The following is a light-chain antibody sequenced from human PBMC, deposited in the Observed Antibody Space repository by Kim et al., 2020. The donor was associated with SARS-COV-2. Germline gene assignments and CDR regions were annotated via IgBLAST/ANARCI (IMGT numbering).Light chain of an antibody. Sequence: GSVTLTCGSSTGSVTSGHYPYWVQQKPGQAPRTLIYDTSTKQSWTPARFSGSLLGGKAALTLSGAQPEDEADYYCLLSYNGRRLYVFGSGTKVTVL. CDR1: TGSVTSGHY. J-gene: IGLJ1*01. V-gene: IGLV7-46*01. CDR3: LLSYNGRRLYV. CDR2: DTS.